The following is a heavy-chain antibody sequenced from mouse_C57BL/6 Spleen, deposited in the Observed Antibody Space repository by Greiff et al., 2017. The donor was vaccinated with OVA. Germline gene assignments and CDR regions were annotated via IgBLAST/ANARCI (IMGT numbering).Heavy chain of an antibody. V-gene: IGHV5-4*01. CDR1: GFTFSSYA. CDR2: ISDGGSYT. D-gene: IGHD1-1*01. J-gene: IGHJ2*01. CDR3: ARDRVVAPFDY. Sequence: EVNLVESGGGLVKPGGSLKLSCAASGFTFSSYAMSWVRQTPEKRLEWVATISDGGSYTYYPDNVKGRFTISRDNAKNNLYLQMSHLKSEDTAMYYCARDRVVAPFDYWGQGTTLTVSS.